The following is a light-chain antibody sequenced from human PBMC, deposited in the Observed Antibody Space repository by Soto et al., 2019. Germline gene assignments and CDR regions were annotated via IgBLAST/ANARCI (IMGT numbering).Light chain of an antibody. J-gene: IGLJ1*01. CDR3: PSYERSLRTYV. V-gene: IGLV1-40*01. CDR2: GNS. Sequence: QSVLTQPPSVSGAPGQRVTISCSGSSSNIGAGYDVNWYRQLPGTAPKLLIYGNSDRPSGVTDTFSGSKSGTSASLAITGLQAEDEADYFCPSYERSLRTYVFGTGTQV. CDR1: SSNIGAGYD.